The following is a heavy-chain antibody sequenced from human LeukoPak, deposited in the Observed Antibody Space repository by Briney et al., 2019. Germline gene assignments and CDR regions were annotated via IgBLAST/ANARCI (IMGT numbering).Heavy chain of an antibody. CDR2: ISVSGDRT. J-gene: IGHJ6*03. CDR3: ARDGGEGIAAAGTEFYYYYYMDV. CDR1: GFTFSSSA. D-gene: IGHD6-13*01. V-gene: IGHV3-23*01. Sequence: GGSLRLSCEASGFTFSSSAMNWVRQAPGKGLEWVSSISVSGDRTYYADSVKGRFTISRDNAKNSLYLQMNSLRAEDTAVYYCARDGGEGIAAAGTEFYYYYYMDVWGKGTTVTVSS.